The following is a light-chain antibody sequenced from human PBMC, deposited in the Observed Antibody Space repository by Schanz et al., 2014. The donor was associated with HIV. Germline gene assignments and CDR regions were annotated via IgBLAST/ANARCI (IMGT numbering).Light chain of an antibody. CDR1: QTLSSSH. V-gene: IGKV3-15*01. CDR3: QQYNNWLS. CDR2: GAS. J-gene: IGKJ2*01. Sequence: EIVLTQSPGTLSLSPGERGTLSCRASQTLSSSHLAWYQHKPGQAPRLLIYGASTRATGIPARFSGSGSGTEFTLTISSLQSEDFAVYYCQQYNNWLSFGQGTKLEMK.